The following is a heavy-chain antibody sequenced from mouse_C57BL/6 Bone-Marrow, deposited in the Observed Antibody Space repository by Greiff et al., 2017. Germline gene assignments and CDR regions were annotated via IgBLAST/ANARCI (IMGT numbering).Heavy chain of an antibody. D-gene: IGHD3-3*01. CDR3: ERSVPKGRSFYY. V-gene: IGHV1-55*01. Sequence: QVQLQQPGAELVKPGASVKMSCKASGYTFTSYWLTWVKQRPGQGLEWIGDIYPTSGRTNYNEKFKSKAILSVDTYSNQAYMQLGSLTSAHTAVVYCERSVPKGRSFYYWGQGTTLTVSS. CDR2: IYPTSGRT. J-gene: IGHJ2*01. CDR1: GYTFTSYW.